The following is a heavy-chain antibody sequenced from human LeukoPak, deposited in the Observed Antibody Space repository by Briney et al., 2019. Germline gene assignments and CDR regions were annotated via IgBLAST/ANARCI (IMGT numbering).Heavy chain of an antibody. CDR3: ASLANWNYVY. CDR1: GGSISSYS. J-gene: IGHJ4*02. V-gene: IGHV4-59*01. Sequence: SETLSLTCTVSGGSISSYSWSWIRQPPGKGLEWIGYIYYSGSTNYNPSLKSRVTMSVDTSKNQFSLKLNSVTAADTAVYYCASLANWNYVYWGQGTLVTVSA. D-gene: IGHD1-7*01. CDR2: IYYSGST.